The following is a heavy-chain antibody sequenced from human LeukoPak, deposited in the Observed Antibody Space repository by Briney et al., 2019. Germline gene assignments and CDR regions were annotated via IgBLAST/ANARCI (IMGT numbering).Heavy chain of an antibody. CDR3: AKDRDYDILTGDNYFDY. J-gene: IGHJ4*02. Sequence: GESLRLSCAASGFTFSSYGMHWVRQAPGKGLEWVAFIRYDGSNKYYADSVKGRFTISRDNSRNTLYLQMNSLRAEDTAVYYCAKDRDYDILTGDNYFDYWGQGTLVTVPS. CDR2: IRYDGSNK. V-gene: IGHV3-30*02. D-gene: IGHD3-9*01. CDR1: GFTFSSYG.